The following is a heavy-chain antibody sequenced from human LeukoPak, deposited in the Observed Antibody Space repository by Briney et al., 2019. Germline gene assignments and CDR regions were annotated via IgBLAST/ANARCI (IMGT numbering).Heavy chain of an antibody. CDR2: ISSNGGST. Sequence: GGSLRLSCAASGFTFSSYAMHWVRQAPGKGLEYVSAISSNGGSTYYANSVKGRFTISSDNSKNTLYLQMGSLRAEDMAVYYCARVLRLSWRDGPLSCPDYWGQGALVTVSS. J-gene: IGHJ4*02. CDR3: ARVLRLSWRDGPLSCPDY. V-gene: IGHV3-64*01. D-gene: IGHD5-24*01. CDR1: GFTFSSYA.